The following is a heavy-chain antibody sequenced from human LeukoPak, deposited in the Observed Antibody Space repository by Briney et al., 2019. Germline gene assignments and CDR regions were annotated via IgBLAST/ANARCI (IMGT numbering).Heavy chain of an antibody. CDR3: ARNIWFGESSDAFDI. CDR1: GYTFTSYG. Sequence: ASVKVSCKASGYTFTSYGISWVRQAPGQGLEWMGWISAYNGNTNYAQKLQGRVTMTTDTSTSTAYMELRSLRSDDTAVYYCARNIWFGESSDAFDIWGQGTMVTVSS. CDR2: ISAYNGNT. J-gene: IGHJ3*02. V-gene: IGHV1-18*01. D-gene: IGHD3-10*01.